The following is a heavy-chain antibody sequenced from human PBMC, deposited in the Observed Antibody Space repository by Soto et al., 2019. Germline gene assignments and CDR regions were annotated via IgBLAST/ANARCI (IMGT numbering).Heavy chain of an antibody. D-gene: IGHD1-7*01. CDR2: IYYSGST. Sequence: QLQLQESGPGLVKPSETLSLTCTVSGGSISSSSYYWGWIRQPPGKGLEWIGRIYYSGSTYYNPSLKSRVTISVDTSKNQFSLKLSSVTAADTAVYYCASPRGELGYYYYGMDVWGQGTTVTVSS. CDR3: ASPRGELGYYYYGMDV. J-gene: IGHJ6*02. CDR1: GGSISSSSYY. V-gene: IGHV4-39*01.